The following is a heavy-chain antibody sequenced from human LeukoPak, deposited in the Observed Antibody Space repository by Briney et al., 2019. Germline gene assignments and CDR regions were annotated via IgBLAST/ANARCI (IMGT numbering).Heavy chain of an antibody. V-gene: IGHV4-34*01. J-gene: IGHJ4*02. D-gene: IGHD3-22*01. CDR1: GGSFSGYY. Sequence: SETLSLTCAVYGGSFSGYYWSWIRQPPGKGLEWIGEINHSGSTNYNPSLKSRVTISVDTSKNQFSLKLSSVTAADTAVYYCARAPSYYYDTSGYRFDYWGQGTLVTVSS. CDR2: INHSGST. CDR3: ARAPSYYYDTSGYRFDY.